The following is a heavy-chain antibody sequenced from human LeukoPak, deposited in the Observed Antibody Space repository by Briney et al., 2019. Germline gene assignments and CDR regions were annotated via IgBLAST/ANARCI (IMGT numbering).Heavy chain of an antibody. D-gene: IGHD2-2*02. V-gene: IGHV4-34*01. CDR3: ARSRVETDIVVVPAARPRLYYYYYMDV. CDR1: GGSFSGYY. CDR2: INHSGST. J-gene: IGHJ6*03. Sequence: SETLSLTCAVYGGSFSGYYWSWIRQPPGKGLEWIGEINHSGSTNYNPSLKSRVTISVDTSKNQFSLKLSSVTAAATAVYYCARSRVETDIVVVPAARPRLYYYYYMDVWGKGTTVTVSS.